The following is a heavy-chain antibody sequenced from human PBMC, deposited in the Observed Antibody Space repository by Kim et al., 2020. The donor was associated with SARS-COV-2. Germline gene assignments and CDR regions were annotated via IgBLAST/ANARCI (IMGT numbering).Heavy chain of an antibody. CDR3: ARGSSAFSTAAFDV. D-gene: IGHD6-13*01. J-gene: IGHJ3*01. CDR1: GFTSGVYA. CDR2: IRSSTYSETT. Sequence: GGSLRLSCAASGFTSGVYAISWFRQAPGKGLEWVGFIRSSTYSETTQYAASVKDRFTISRDDSKSIAYLQMNNLKTEDTAVYYCARGSSAFSTAAFDVWGQGTMVTVSS. V-gene: IGHV3-49*03.